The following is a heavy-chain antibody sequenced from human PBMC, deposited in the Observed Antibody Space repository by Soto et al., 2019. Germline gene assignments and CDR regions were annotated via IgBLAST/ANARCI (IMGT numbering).Heavy chain of an antibody. Sequence: QVQLVESGGGVVQPGRSLKLSCLASGFTFNDYAMHWVRQAPGKGLEWVALISYDESNKDYADSVKGRFTISRDNSKNAPYLQINSLRSEDTAVYYCAKLRLATYDFWGGCDSWGQGTLVTVSS. CDR3: AKLRLATYDFWGGCDS. CDR1: GFTFNDYA. V-gene: IGHV3-30*18. D-gene: IGHD3-3*01. J-gene: IGHJ4*02. CDR2: ISYDESNK.